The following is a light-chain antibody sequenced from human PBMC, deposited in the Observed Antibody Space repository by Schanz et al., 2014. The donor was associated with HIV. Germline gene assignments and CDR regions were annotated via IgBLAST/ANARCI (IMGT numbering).Light chain of an antibody. CDR3: SSYAGSNSVI. CDR2: DVS. Sequence: HSALTQPRSVSGSPGQSVTISCTGTSSDVGGYNYVSWYQQHPGKAPKLMIYDVSKRPSGVPDRFSGSKSGNTASLTISGLQAEDESDYYCSSYAGSNSVIFGGGTKLTVL. V-gene: IGLV2-11*01. CDR1: SSDVGGYNY. J-gene: IGLJ2*01.